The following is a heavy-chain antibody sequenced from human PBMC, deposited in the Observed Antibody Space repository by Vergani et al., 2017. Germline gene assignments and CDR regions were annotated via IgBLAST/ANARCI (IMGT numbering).Heavy chain of an antibody. J-gene: IGHJ6*04. CDR1: GGPFGGYY. D-gene: IGHD1-1*01. CDR3: ARGAGDDGYNL. CDR2: INHSGST. Sequence: QVQLQQWGAGLLKPSGTLSLTSPVFGGPFGGYYCSGIRHPPGKGLEWIGEINHSGSTNDNPSLKSRVTISVETSKNQFSLKVSFVPAADTAVYYCARGAGDDGYNLWGEGTAVAVSA. V-gene: IGHV4-34*01.